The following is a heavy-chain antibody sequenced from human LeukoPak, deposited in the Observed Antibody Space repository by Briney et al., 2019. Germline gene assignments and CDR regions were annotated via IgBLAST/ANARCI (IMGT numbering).Heavy chain of an antibody. D-gene: IGHD2/OR15-2a*01. V-gene: IGHV1-69*04. CDR3: ARDRRINDRVNSDY. CDR1: GGTFSSYA. Sequence: SVKVSCKASGGTFSSYAISWVRQAPGQGLEWMGRIIPILGIANYAQKLQGRVTMTTDTSTSTAYMELRSLRSDDTAVYYCARDRRINDRVNSDYWGQGTLVTVSS. J-gene: IGHJ4*02. CDR2: IIPILGIA.